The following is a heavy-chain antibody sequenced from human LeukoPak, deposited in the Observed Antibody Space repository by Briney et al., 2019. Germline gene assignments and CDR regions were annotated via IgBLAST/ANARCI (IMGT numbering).Heavy chain of an antibody. CDR3: ARYSGSYYGFDY. V-gene: IGHV1-46*01. D-gene: IGHD1-26*01. Sequence: ASVKVSCKASGYTFTSYYMHWVRQAPGQGLEWMGIINPGGGSTSYAQKFQGRVTMTRDTSTSTVYMELSSLRSEDTAVYYCARYSGSYYGFDYWGQGTLVTVSS. CDR1: GYTFTSYY. CDR2: INPGGGST. J-gene: IGHJ4*02.